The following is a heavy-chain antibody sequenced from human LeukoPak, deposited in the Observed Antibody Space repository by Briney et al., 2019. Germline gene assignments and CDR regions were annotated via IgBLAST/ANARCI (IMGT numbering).Heavy chain of an antibody. CDR2: IYYSGST. J-gene: IGHJ6*03. D-gene: IGHD1-26*01. V-gene: IGHV4-39*07. CDR1: GGSISSSSYY. Sequence: SETLSLTCTVSGGSISSSSYYWGWIRQPPGKGLEWIGSIYYSGSTYYNPSLKSRVTISVDTSKNQFSLKLSPVTAADTAVYYCARGAFPYYYMDVWGKGTTVTVSS. CDR3: ARGAFPYYYMDV.